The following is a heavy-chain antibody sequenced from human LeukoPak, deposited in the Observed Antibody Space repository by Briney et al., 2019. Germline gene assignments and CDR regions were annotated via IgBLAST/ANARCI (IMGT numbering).Heavy chain of an antibody. CDR3: TRGGEAAGDY. CDR1: GFTFSGYG. CDR2: IRSNGGST. D-gene: IGHD6-13*01. J-gene: IGHJ4*02. V-gene: IGHV3-64*01. Sequence: GGSLRLSCAASGFTFSGYGMHWVRQAPGKGLEYVSGIRSNGGSTYYANSVKGRFTISRDNSKNTLYLQMASLRIDDMAAYYCTRGGEAAGDYWGQGALVTVSS.